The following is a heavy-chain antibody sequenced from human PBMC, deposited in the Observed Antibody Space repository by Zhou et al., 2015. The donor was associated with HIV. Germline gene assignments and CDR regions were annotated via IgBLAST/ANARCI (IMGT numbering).Heavy chain of an antibody. CDR3: ARDPPRTYYDILTGPVYYYGMDV. D-gene: IGHD3-9*01. J-gene: IGHJ6*02. CDR1: GYTFTSYG. Sequence: QVQLVQSGAEVKKPGASVKVSCKASGYTFTSYGISWVRQAPGQGLEWMGWISAYNGNTNYAQKLQGRVTMTTDTSTSTAYMELRSLRSDDTAVYYCARDPPRTYYDILTGPVYYYGMDVWGQGTTVTVSS. CDR2: ISAYNGNT. V-gene: IGHV1-18*01.